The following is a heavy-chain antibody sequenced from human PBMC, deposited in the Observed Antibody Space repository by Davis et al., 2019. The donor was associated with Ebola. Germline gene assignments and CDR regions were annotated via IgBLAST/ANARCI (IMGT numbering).Heavy chain of an antibody. V-gene: IGHV3-23*01. Sequence: GGSLRLSCAASGFTFASYDMTWVRQAPGKGLEWVSVISGNGGSTYYADSVKGRFTISRDNSKNTLFLQMNSLRAEDTAVYYCAKRDERWEIQRDVFDIWGQGTMVTVSS. J-gene: IGHJ3*02. D-gene: IGHD1-1*01. CDR3: AKRDERWEIQRDVFDI. CDR1: GFTFASYD. CDR2: ISGNGGST.